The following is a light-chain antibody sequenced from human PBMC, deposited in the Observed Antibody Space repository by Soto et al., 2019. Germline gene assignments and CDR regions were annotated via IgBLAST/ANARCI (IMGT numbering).Light chain of an antibody. CDR1: QSVGSTY. Sequence: ETVLTQSPGTLSLSPGERAILSCRASQSVGSTYLAWYQQKPGQSPRLLIYDTSTRATGIPDRFSGGGSGTDFTLTISRLEPEDFAVYYCQQYGSSPLTFGGGTKVGIK. J-gene: IGKJ4*01. CDR2: DTS. V-gene: IGKV3-20*01. CDR3: QQYGSSPLT.